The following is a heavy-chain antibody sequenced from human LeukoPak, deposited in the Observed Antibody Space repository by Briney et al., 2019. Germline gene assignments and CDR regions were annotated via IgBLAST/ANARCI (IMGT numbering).Heavy chain of an antibody. J-gene: IGHJ4*02. CDR2: IISDESST. CDR3: ARASVAGTNFDY. Sequence: PGGSQRLFCAASGFTFSSYWMHWARQAPGKGLVWVSRIISDESSTSYADCVKGRFTISRDNAKNTLYLQMNSLRAEDTAVYYYARASVAGTNFDYWGQGTLVTVSS. D-gene: IGHD6-19*01. CDR1: GFTFSSYW. V-gene: IGHV3-74*01.